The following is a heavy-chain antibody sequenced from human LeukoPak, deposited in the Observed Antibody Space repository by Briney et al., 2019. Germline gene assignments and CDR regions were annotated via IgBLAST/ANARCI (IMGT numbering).Heavy chain of an antibody. V-gene: IGHV3-23*01. CDR1: GFTFSSYG. CDR3: ARGAHKRDDYGGFFDY. J-gene: IGHJ4*02. D-gene: IGHD4-23*01. CDR2: ISGSGGST. Sequence: GGSLRLSCAASGFTFSSYGMSWVRQAPGKGLERVSAISGSGGSTYYAECVKGRFTISRDNSKNTLYLQMNSLRAEDTAVYYCARGAHKRDDYGGFFDYWGQGTLVTVSS.